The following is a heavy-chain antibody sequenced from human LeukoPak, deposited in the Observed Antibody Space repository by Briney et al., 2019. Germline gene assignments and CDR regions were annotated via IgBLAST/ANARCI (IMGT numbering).Heavy chain of an antibody. CDR2: IYTRGST. Sequence: SETLSLTCTVSGGSISSGSYYWSWIRQPAGKGLEWIGRIYTRGSTNYNPSLKSRVTISVDTSKNQFSLKLSSVTAADTAVYYCARESCSSTSCFYPRGVYYYYMDVWGKGTTVTVSS. J-gene: IGHJ6*03. CDR1: GGSISSGSYY. D-gene: IGHD2-2*01. CDR3: ARESCSSTSCFYPRGVYYYYMDV. V-gene: IGHV4-61*02.